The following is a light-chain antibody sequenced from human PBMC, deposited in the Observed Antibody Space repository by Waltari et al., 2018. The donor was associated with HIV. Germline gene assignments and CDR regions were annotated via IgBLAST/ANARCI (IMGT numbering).Light chain of an antibody. J-gene: IGLJ2*01. Sequence: QSALTQPPSASGSPGQSVTISCTGTSSDVGGYNYVSWYQQHPGKAPKLMIYEVSKRPSVLPDRFSGSKAGNTASLTVSGLQAEDEADYYCSSYAGSNTDVVFGGGTKLTVL. CDR2: EVS. CDR3: SSYAGSNTDVV. V-gene: IGLV2-8*01. CDR1: SSDVGGYNY.